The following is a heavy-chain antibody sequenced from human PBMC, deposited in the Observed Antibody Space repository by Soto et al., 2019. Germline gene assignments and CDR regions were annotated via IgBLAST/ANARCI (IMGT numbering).Heavy chain of an antibody. J-gene: IGHJ5*02. D-gene: IGHD3-3*01. CDR3: AKAGSITIFGVVIIPLDP. V-gene: IGHV3-23*01. Sequence: EVQLLESGGGLVQPGGSLRLSCAASGFTFSSYAMSWVRQAPGKGLGWVSAISGSGGSTYYADSVKGRFTISRDNSKNTLYLQMNSLRAEDTAVYSCAKAGSITIFGVVIIPLDPWGQGTLVTVSS. CDR2: ISGSGGST. CDR1: GFTFSSYA.